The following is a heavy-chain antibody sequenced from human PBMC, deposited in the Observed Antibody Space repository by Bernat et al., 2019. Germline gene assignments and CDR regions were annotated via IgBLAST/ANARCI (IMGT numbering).Heavy chain of an antibody. D-gene: IGHD1-26*01. V-gene: IGHV3-66*02. J-gene: IGHJ3*02. CDR3: ARATAFDI. Sequence: EVQLVESGGGLVQPGGSLRLACSASGFTVSSNYMSWVRQAPGKGLEWVSVIYSGGSTYYADSVKGRFTISRDNSKNTLYLQMNSLRAEDTAVYYCARATAFDIWGQGTMVTVSS. CDR2: IYSGGST. CDR1: GFTVSSNY.